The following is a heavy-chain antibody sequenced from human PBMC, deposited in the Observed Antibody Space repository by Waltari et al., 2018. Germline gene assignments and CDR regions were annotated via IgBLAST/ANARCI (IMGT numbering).Heavy chain of an antibody. J-gene: IGHJ3*02. CDR3: ATAPRGGGSYSGAFDI. Sequence: QVQLVQSGAEVKKPGASVKVSCKVSGYTLTDLSMHWVRQAPGKGLEWMGGFDPEDGETIYAQKFQGRVTMTEDTSTDTAYMELSSLRSEDTAVYYCATAPRGGGSYSGAFDIWGQGTMVTVSS. CDR2: FDPEDGET. V-gene: IGHV1-24*01. CDR1: GYTLTDLS. D-gene: IGHD1-26*01.